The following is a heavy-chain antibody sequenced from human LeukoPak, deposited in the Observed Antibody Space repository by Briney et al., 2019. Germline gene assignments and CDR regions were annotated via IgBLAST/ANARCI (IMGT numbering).Heavy chain of an antibody. Sequence: ASVKVSCKASSYTFTNYAFTWVRQAPGQGLEWMGWISAYNGNTNYAQKLQGRVTMTTDTSTSTAYMELRSLRSDDTAVYYCARDRGLYCSSTSCYTQHYYFDYWGQGTLVTVSS. V-gene: IGHV1-18*01. CDR3: ARDRGLYCSSTSCYTQHYYFDY. J-gene: IGHJ4*02. CDR2: ISAYNGNT. CDR1: SYTFTNYA. D-gene: IGHD2-2*02.